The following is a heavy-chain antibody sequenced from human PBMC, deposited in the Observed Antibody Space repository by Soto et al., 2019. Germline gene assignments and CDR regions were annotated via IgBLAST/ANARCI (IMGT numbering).Heavy chain of an antibody. CDR2: IYSGGST. D-gene: IGHD3-22*01. V-gene: IGHV3-53*01. CDR1: GFTVSSNY. J-gene: IGHJ4*02. Sequence: GGSLRLSCAASGFTVSSNYMSWVRQAPGKGLEWVSVIYSGGSTYYADSVKGRFTISRDNSKNTLYLQMNSLRAEDTAVYYCARARGYYDSSGYYHYYFDYWGQGTLVTVSS. CDR3: ARARGYYDSSGYYHYYFDY.